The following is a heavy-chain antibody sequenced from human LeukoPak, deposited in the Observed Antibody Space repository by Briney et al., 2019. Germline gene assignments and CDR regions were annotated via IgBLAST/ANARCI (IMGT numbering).Heavy chain of an antibody. CDR1: GYTFTSYY. CDR2: INPSGGST. V-gene: IGHV1-46*01. J-gene: IGHJ6*03. CDR3: ARDLTIFGVEYYYMDV. Sequence: GASVKVSCKASGYTFTSYYMHWVRQAPGQGLEWMGIINPSGGSTSYAQKFQGRVTMARDTSTSTVYMELSSLRSEDTAVYYCARDLTIFGVEYYYMDVWGKGTTVTVSS. D-gene: IGHD3-3*01.